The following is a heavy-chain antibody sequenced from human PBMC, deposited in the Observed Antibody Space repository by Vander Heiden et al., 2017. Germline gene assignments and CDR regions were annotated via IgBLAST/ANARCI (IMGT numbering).Heavy chain of an antibody. Sequence: EVELLESGGHLVQPRGSLRLSCAASGFLFSGYAMTWVRQAPGKGPEWISTISESGEVTYYADSVKGRFTISRDNSKNTVYLQMNSLSRDDTAIYYCVTESCGGDCFYFDYWGPGTLVSVSS. V-gene: IGHV3-23*01. J-gene: IGHJ4*02. CDR2: ISESGEVT. D-gene: IGHD2-21*02. CDR3: VTESCGGDCFYFDY. CDR1: GFLFSGYA.